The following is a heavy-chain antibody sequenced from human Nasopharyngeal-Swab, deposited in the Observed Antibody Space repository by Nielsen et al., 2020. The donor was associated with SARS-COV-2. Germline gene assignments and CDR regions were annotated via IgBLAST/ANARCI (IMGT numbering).Heavy chain of an antibody. J-gene: IGHJ5*02. D-gene: IGHD2-2*01. V-gene: IGHV1-69*10. CDR2: IIPILGIA. CDR3: ARGPEVTRVVPAAHHDP. Sequence: SVKVSCKASGYTFSSYAISWVRQAPGQGLEWMGGIIPILGIANYAQKFQGRVTITADKSTSTAYMELSSLRSDDTAVYYCARGPEVTRVVPAAHHDPWGQGTLVTVSS. CDR1: GYTFSSYA.